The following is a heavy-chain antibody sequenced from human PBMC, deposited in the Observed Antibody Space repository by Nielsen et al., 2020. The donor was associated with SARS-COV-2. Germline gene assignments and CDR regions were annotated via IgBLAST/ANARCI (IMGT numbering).Heavy chain of an antibody. CDR2: IRSETHSYGT. V-gene: IGHV3-73*01. Sequence: GESLKISCAGSGFSFSDSGIHWVRQASGKGLEWVGRIRSETHSYGTVYAASVRDRFSISRDDSKNTAYLQMNSLKTEDTAVYFCTRVNPISGSWFDALDIWGQGTMVTVSS. D-gene: IGHD6-13*01. J-gene: IGHJ3*02. CDR1: GFSFSDSG. CDR3: TRVNPISGSWFDALDI.